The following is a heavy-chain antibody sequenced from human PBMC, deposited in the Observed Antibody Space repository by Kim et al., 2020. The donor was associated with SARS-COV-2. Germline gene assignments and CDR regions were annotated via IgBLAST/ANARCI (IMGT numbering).Heavy chain of an antibody. D-gene: IGHD1-26*01. CDR3: ARNLVGDTDLGA. CDR2: ISYEGSTQ. Sequence: GGSLRLSCAASGCTFSSHVMHWVRQAPGKGLEWVALISYEGSTQKYTDSGKGRFTVSRDNSKITLFLQMNSLRPEDTVVYYCARNLVGDTDLGAWGQGTLVTFSS. V-gene: IGHV3-30*03. J-gene: IGHJ5*02. CDR1: GCTFSSHV.